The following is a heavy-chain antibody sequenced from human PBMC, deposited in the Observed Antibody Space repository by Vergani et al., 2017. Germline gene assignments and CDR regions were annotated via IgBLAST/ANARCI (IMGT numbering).Heavy chain of an antibody. D-gene: IGHD3-3*01. Sequence: VQLVESGGGEVQPGRSLRLSCSAAGFTFSSYWMHWVRQATGKGLVWVSRINSDGSSTSYADSVKGRFTISRDNAKNTLYLQMNSLRAEDTAVYYCARDLLPNYDFWSGYSHAYYYYYGMDVWGQGTTVTVSS. V-gene: IGHV3-74*01. CDR3: ARDLLPNYDFWSGYSHAYYYYYGMDV. CDR2: INSDGSST. CDR1: GFTFSSYW. J-gene: IGHJ6*02.